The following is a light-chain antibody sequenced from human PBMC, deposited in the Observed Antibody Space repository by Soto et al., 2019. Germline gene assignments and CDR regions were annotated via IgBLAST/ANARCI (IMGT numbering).Light chain of an antibody. CDR3: QQRGSWPPT. CDR1: QSVSGF. V-gene: IGKV3-11*01. Sequence: EVVLTQSPAALSLSPGESATLCSSADQSVSGFLGWYQQKLGRAPRLLIHDTSNRATGVPARFSGSGSGTDFTLTISSLEPEDFGVYYCQQRGSWPPTFGQGTRLEI. J-gene: IGKJ5*01. CDR2: DTS.